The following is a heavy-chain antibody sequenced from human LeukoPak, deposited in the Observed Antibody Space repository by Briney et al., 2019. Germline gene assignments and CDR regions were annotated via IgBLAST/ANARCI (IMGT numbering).Heavy chain of an antibody. CDR2: ISSSSSYI. Sequence: PGGSLRLSCAASGFTFSSYSMNWVRQAPGKGLEWVSSISSSSSYIYYADSVKGRFTISRDNAKNSLYLQMNSLRAEDTAVYYCARVSDTLKYYDILTGYYTHYVGMDVWGQGTTVTVSS. V-gene: IGHV3-21*01. CDR1: GFTFSSYS. D-gene: IGHD3-9*01. J-gene: IGHJ6*02. CDR3: ARVSDTLKYYDILTGYYTHYVGMDV.